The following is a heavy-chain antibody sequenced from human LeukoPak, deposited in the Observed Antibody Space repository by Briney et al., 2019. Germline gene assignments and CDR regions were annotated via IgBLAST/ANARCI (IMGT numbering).Heavy chain of an antibody. Sequence: GGSLRLSCAASGFSFTFYSMDWVRQAPGKGLEWVSSISSSSSYIYYADSVKGRFTISRDNAKNSLYLQMNSLRAEDTAVYYCARDSPNEGILWWSIDYWGQGTLVTVSS. J-gene: IGHJ4*02. D-gene: IGHD2-21*01. CDR1: GFSFTFYS. CDR3: ARDSPNEGILWWSIDY. CDR2: ISSSSSYI. V-gene: IGHV3-21*01.